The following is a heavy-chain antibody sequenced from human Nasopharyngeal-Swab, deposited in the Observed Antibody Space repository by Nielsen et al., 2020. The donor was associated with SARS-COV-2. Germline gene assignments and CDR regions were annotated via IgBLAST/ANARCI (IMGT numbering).Heavy chain of an antibody. CDR2: INTNTGNP. Sequence: WVRQAPGQGLEWMGWINTNTGNPTYTQGFTGRFVFSLDTSVSTAYLQISSLKAEDTAVYYCAREEYPERLLEWLNYGMDVWGQGTTVTVSS. J-gene: IGHJ6*02. CDR3: AREEYPERLLEWLNYGMDV. D-gene: IGHD3-3*01. V-gene: IGHV7-4-1*02.